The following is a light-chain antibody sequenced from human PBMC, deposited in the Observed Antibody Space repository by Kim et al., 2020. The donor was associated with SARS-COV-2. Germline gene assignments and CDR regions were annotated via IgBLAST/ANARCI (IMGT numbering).Light chain of an antibody. Sequence: EIVLTQTPATLSVSPGERATLSCRASEGVSTNLAWYQHKPGRTPRLLIYGAFTRASGVPARFSGSGSATDFTLTISGLQSEDFAVYYCQQYNEMYTFGQGTKLEI. J-gene: IGKJ2*01. V-gene: IGKV3-15*01. CDR3: QQYNEMYT. CDR2: GAF. CDR1: EGVSTN.